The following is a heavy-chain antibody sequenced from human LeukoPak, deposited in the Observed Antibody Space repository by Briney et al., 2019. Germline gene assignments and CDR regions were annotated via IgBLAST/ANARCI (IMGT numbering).Heavy chain of an antibody. J-gene: IGHJ4*02. D-gene: IGHD4/OR15-4a*01. CDR3: ARDPSAMVTKYYFDF. Sequence: GGSLRLSCAASGFTFSNYEMNWVRQAPGKGLEWVSYISSSGSTIYYADSVQGRFTISRDNANNSLSLQMNSLRAEDTAVYYCARDPSAMVTKYYFDFWGQGTLVTASS. V-gene: IGHV3-48*03. CDR1: GFTFSNYE. CDR2: ISSSGSTI.